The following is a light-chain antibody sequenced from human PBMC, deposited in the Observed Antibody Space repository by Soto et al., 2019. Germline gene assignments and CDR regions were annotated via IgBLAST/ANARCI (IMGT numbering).Light chain of an antibody. J-gene: IGLJ3*02. CDR1: KNDIGVYDF. Sequence: QSALTQPPSASGSPGQSVTISCTGTKNDIGVYDFVSWYQHNPGKAPKLIIFEVTKRPSGLSDRFSGSKSGTTASLTISGLQTEDEAVYHCCSYAGRTTFVVCGGGTKLTVL. CDR2: EVT. V-gene: IGLV2-8*01. CDR3: CSYAGRTTFVV.